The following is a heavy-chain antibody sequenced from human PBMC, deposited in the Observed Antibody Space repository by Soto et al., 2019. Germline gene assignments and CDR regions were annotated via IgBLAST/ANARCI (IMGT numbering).Heavy chain of an antibody. Sequence: QVQLVQSGAEVKKPGASVKVSCKASGYTFTSYDIHWVRQATGQGLEWMGWMNPYSANTGYAQTFQGGVTMTRDTSISTDYMELSSLRSEDTAVYYCARVFTVRRGSGSDYWCQGTLVTVSS. V-gene: IGHV1-8*01. CDR2: MNPYSANT. CDR3: ARVFTVRRGSGSDY. J-gene: IGHJ4*02. CDR1: GYTFTSYD. D-gene: IGHD1-26*01.